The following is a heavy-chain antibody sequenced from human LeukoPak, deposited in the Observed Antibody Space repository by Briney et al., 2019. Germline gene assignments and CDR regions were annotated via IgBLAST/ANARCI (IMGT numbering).Heavy chain of an antibody. CDR2: INAYNGST. CDR3: ARDLGVVGATGDDY. Sequence: ASVKVSCKASGYTFTRSGITWVRQASGQGLEWMGWINAYNGSTNYAQNFQGRVIMTTDPSTNTAYMELRSLRSDDTAVYYCARDLGVVGATGDDYWGQGTLVTVSS. J-gene: IGHJ4*02. V-gene: IGHV1-18*01. D-gene: IGHD1-26*01. CDR1: GYTFTRSG.